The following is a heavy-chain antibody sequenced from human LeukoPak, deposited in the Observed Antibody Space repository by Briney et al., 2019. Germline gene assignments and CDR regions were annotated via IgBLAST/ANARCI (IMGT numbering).Heavy chain of an antibody. Sequence: GGSLRLSCAASGFTVSSNYMSWVRQAPGKGLEWVSVIYSGGNTYYADSVKGRFTISRDNSKNTLYLQMNSLRAEDTAVYYCASRYCSGGHCYSVYFQHWGQGTLVTVSS. V-gene: IGHV3-53*01. CDR3: ASRYCSGGHCYSVYFQH. D-gene: IGHD2-15*01. CDR1: GFTVSSNY. CDR2: IYSGGNT. J-gene: IGHJ1*01.